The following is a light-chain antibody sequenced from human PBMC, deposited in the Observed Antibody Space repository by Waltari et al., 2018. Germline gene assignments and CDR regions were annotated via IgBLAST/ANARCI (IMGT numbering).Light chain of an antibody. J-gene: IGLJ3*02. CDR2: YRSDSTN. CDR1: SGISVGTYK. Sequence: QAVLTQPASLSASPGASVSLTCTLRSGISVGTYKIYWYQQRPGSPHQFLVKYRSDSTNERGSGVPSCFSESRDTSANAGILLISGLQSEDEADYYCMILHNNAVVFGGGTRLTVL. CDR3: MILHNNAVV. V-gene: IGLV5-45*01.